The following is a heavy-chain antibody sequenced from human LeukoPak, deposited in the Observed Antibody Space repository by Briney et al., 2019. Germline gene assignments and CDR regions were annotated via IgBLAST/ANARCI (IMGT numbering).Heavy chain of an antibody. CDR2: INWNGGST. J-gene: IGHJ6*03. D-gene: IGHD4-11*01. CDR3: TTSSVTTRSYYYYYMDV. CDR1: GFTFDDYG. Sequence: PGGSLRLSCAASGFTFDDYGMSWVRQAPGKGLEWVSGINWNGGSTGYADSVKGRFTISRDDAKNSLYLQMNSLRAEDTAVYYCTTSSVTTRSYYYYYMDVWGKGTTVTVSS. V-gene: IGHV3-20*04.